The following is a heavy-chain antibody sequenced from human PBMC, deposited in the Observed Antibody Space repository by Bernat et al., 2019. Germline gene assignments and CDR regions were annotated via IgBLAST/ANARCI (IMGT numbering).Heavy chain of an antibody. D-gene: IGHD6-19*01. J-gene: IGHJ6*01. CDR1: GDSVSSNSAA. CDR2: TYYRSKWYN. Sequence: QQSGPGLVKPSQTLSLTCAISGDSVSSNSAAWNWIRQSPSRGLEWLGRTYYRSKWYNDYAVSVKSRITINPDTSKNQFSLQLNSVTPEDTAVYYCARSRGQIGVAGKNYYYGMDVWGQGTTVTVSS. CDR3: ARSRGQIGVAGKNYYYGMDV. V-gene: IGHV6-1*01.